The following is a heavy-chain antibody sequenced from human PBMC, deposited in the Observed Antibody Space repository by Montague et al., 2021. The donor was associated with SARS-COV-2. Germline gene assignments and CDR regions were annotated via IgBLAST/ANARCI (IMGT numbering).Heavy chain of an antibody. J-gene: IGHJ4*02. V-gene: IGHV4-59*01. CDR3: ARSRENYNILTGYPYYFEY. D-gene: IGHD3-9*01. CDR1: GGSISRYY. CDR2: IYYSGST. Sequence: SETLSLTCTVSGGSISRYYWNWIRQPPGKGLEWIAYIYYSGSTNYNPSLKSRVTISVDTSKNQFSLKLSSVTAADTAVYYCARSRENYNILTGYPYYFEYWGQGTLVTVSS.